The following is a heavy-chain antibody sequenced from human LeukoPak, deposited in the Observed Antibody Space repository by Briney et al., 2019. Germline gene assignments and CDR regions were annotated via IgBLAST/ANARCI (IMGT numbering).Heavy chain of an antibody. Sequence: GGSLRLSCAASGFTFSSYWMSWVRQAPGKGLEWVANIKQDGSEKYYVDSVKGRFTISRDNAKNSLYLQMNSLTAEDTAVYYCTRGGYRSWDAFDIWGQGTMVTVSS. D-gene: IGHD6-13*01. CDR2: IKQDGSEK. CDR3: TRGGYRSWDAFDI. CDR1: GFTFSSYW. J-gene: IGHJ3*02. V-gene: IGHV3-7*01.